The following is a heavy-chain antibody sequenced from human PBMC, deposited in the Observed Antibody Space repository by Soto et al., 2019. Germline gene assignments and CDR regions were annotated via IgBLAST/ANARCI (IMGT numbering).Heavy chain of an antibody. CDR2: ISSNGGSI. J-gene: IGHJ6*02. Sequence: GGSLRLSCAASGFTFSSYAMHWVRQAPGKGLEYVSAISSNGGSIYYANSVKGRFTISRDNSKNTLYLQMGSLRAEDMAVYYCARNIYDTYGMDVWGQGTTVTVSS. CDR3: ARNIYDTYGMDV. CDR1: GFTFSSYA. D-gene: IGHD3-3*01. V-gene: IGHV3-64*01.